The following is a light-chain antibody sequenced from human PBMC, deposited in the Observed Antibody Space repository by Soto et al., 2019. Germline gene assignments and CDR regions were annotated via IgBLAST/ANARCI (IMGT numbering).Light chain of an antibody. V-gene: IGKV3D-15*01. J-gene: IGKJ4*01. CDR2: DAS. CDR3: QPYNNWPLT. CDR1: QSVSSSY. Sequence: EIVLTQSPGTLSLSPGERATLSCRASQSVSSSYLAWYQQKPGQAPRLLIYDASNRATGIPARFSGSRSGPEFTLTINSLQSEDFAIYYCQPYNNWPLTFGGGTKVDIK.